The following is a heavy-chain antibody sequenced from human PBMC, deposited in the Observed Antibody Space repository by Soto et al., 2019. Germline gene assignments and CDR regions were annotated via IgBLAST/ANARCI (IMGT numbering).Heavy chain of an antibody. J-gene: IGHJ4*02. Sequence: SETLSLTCAVYGGSFSGYYWSWIRQPPGKGLEWIGEINHSGSTNYNPSLKSRVTISVDTSKNQFSLKLSSVTAADTAVYYCARAPSGDSSSSIDYWGQGTLLTVSS. V-gene: IGHV4-34*01. CDR2: INHSGST. CDR3: ARAPSGDSSSSIDY. CDR1: GGSFSGYY. D-gene: IGHD6-6*01.